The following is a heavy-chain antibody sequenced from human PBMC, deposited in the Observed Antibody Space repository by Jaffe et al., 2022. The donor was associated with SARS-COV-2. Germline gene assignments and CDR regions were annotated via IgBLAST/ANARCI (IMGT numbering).Heavy chain of an antibody. CDR1: GFMFEDYA. CDR3: VKVIKTRGASARDAFDI. J-gene: IGHJ3*02. Sequence: EVQLVESGGGLVQPGRSLRLSCVASGFMFEDYAMHWVRQPPGKGLEWVSSINWNSGNINYADSVKGRFTISRDNAKKSLYLQMNSLRTEDTALYYCVKVIKTRGASARDAFDIWGQGTMVTVS. V-gene: IGHV3-9*01. CDR2: INWNSGNI.